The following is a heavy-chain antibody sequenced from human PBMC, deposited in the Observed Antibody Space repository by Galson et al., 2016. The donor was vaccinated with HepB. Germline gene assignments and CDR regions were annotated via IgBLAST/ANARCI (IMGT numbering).Heavy chain of an antibody. CDR1: GYTFTGHY. Sequence: SVKVSCKASGYTFTGHYLHWVRQAPGQGLEWMGWINPNSGVTNYAQKFQGRVTMTRDTSISTAYMELSRLRSDDTAVYYCARVLVEQQLIRPLPTGLFDSWGQGTLVTVSS. CDR2: INPNSGVT. D-gene: IGHD6-13*01. V-gene: IGHV1-2*02. J-gene: IGHJ4*02. CDR3: ARVLVEQQLIRPLPTGLFDS.